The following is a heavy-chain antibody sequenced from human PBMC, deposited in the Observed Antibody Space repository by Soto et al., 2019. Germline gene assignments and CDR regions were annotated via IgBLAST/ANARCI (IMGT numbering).Heavy chain of an antibody. CDR3: ARDEVRSYDSTRYYYYGMDV. V-gene: IGHV3-48*02. J-gene: IGHJ6*02. CDR2: ISSSSSTI. Sequence: EVQLVESGGGLVQPGGSLRLSCAASGFTFSSYSMNWVRQAPGKGLEWVSYISSSSSTIYYADSVKGRFTISRDNAKNSPYLQMNSLRDEDTAVYYCARDEVRSYDSTRYYYYGMDVWGQGTTVTVSS. CDR1: GFTFSSYS. D-gene: IGHD3-22*01.